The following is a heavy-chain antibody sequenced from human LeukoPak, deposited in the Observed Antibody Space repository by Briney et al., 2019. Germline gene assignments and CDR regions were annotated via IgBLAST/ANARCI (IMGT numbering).Heavy chain of an antibody. V-gene: IGHV3-23*01. CDR1: RFTFSSYA. CDR3: ATVVVEATAIHY. J-gene: IGHJ4*02. CDR2: ISGSGDNT. D-gene: IGHD2-2*02. Sequence: GGSLRLSCAASRFTFSSYAMKWVRQAPGKGLEWVSAISGSGDNTYYADSVKGRLTISRDNSKNTLYLQMNSLRDEDTAVYYCATVVVEATAIHYWGQGTLVTVST.